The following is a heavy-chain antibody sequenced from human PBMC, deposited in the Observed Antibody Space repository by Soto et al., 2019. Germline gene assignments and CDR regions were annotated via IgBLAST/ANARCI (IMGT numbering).Heavy chain of an antibody. D-gene: IGHD2-15*01. V-gene: IGHV5-51*01. CDR2: IYPGDSDT. J-gene: IGHJ5*02. CDR1: GYTFTSYW. CDR3: ARYVVVASVGWFDP. Sequence: KVSCKASGYTFTSYWSGWVRQMPGKGLEWMGIIYPGDSDTRYSPSFQGQVTISADKSISTAYLQWSSLKASDNAMYYCARYVVVASVGWFDPSGQGTLVTLSS.